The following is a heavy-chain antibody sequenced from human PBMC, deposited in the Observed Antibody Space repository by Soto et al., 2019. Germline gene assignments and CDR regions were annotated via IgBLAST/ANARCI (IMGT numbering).Heavy chain of an antibody. Sequence: SETLSLTCTVSGGSISSYYWSWIRQPPGKGLEWIGYIYDSGSTNYNPSLKSRVTISVDTSKNQFSLKLTSVTAADTAVYYCARVRVLLSKDFAYWGQGTLVTVSS. V-gene: IGHV4-59*01. J-gene: IGHJ4*02. CDR3: ARVRVLLSKDFAY. CDR1: GGSISSYY. D-gene: IGHD3-10*01. CDR2: IYDSGST.